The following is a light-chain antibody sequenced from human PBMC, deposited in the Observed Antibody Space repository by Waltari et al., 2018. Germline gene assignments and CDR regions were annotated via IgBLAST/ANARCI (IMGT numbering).Light chain of an antibody. V-gene: IGKV3-15*01. CDR3: QQYNNWPPVFT. J-gene: IGKJ3*01. CDR2: GAS. CDR1: QSVRSN. Sequence: EIVMTQSPATLSVSPGERATLSCRASQSVRSNLAWYQQKPGQAPRLLIYGASTRATGIPARFSGSGSGTDFTLTISSLQSEDVAVYYCQQYNNWPPVFTFGPGTKVDIK.